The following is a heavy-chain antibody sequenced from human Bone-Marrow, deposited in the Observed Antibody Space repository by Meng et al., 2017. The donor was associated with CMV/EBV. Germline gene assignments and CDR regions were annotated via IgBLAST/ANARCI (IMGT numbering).Heavy chain of an antibody. CDR1: GGSISSGGYY. CDR2: IYYSGST. CDR3: ARNSAMGRGVIGWFDP. V-gene: IGHV4-31*03. Sequence: LRLSCTVSGGSISSGGYYWSWLRQHPGKGLEWIGYIYYSGSTYYNPSLKSRVTISVDTSKTQFSLKLSSVTAADTAVDYCARNSAMGRGVIGWFDPWGQGTLVTVSS. D-gene: IGHD3-10*01. J-gene: IGHJ5*02.